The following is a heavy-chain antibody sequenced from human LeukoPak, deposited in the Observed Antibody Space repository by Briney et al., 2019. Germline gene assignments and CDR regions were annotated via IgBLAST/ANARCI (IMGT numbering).Heavy chain of an antibody. D-gene: IGHD3-22*01. CDR3: AKEDNYYDSSAAFDY. CDR2: ISWNSGNI. V-gene: IGHV3-9*01. J-gene: IGHJ4*02. Sequence: GRSLRLSCAASGFTFNDYAMHWVRQAPGKGLEWVSGISWNSGNIGYADSVEGRFTISRDNAKNSLYLQMNSLRAEDTALYYCAKEDNYYDSSAAFDYWGQGTLVTVSS. CDR1: GFTFNDYA.